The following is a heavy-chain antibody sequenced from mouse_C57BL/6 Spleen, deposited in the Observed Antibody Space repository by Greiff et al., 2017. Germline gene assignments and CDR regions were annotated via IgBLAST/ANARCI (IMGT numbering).Heavy chain of an antibody. CDR2: ISYDGSN. CDR1: GSSITSGYY. V-gene: IGHV3-6*01. CDR3: AGGWPRGTVVAPYFDV. Sequence: VQLQQSGPGLVKPSQSLYLTCSVTGSSITSGYYWNWIRQFPGNTREWMGYISYDGSNNYNQSLKNRISITRDTSKNKFFLKLNAVTTEETATYCWAGGWPRGTVVAPYFDVWGTGTTVTVSS. D-gene: IGHD1-1*01. J-gene: IGHJ1*03.